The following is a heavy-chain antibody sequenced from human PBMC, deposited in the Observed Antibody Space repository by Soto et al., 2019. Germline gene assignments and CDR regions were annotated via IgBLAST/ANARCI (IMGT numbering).Heavy chain of an antibody. CDR3: ARTGPLEWLLHDPDYYYYMDV. J-gene: IGHJ6*03. Sequence: TGGSLRLSCAASGFTFSSYDMHLVRQATGKGLEWVSAIGTAGDTYYPGSVKGRFTISRENAKNSLYLQMNSLRAGDTAVYYCARTGPLEWLLHDPDYYYYMDVWGKGTTVTVSS. V-gene: IGHV3-13*01. CDR1: GFTFSSYD. D-gene: IGHD3-3*01. CDR2: IGTAGDT.